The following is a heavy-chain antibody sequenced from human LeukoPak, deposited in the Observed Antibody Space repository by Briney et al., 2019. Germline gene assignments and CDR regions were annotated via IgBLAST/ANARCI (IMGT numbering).Heavy chain of an antibody. CDR3: ARDTRGSSSSHGFDY. V-gene: IGHV3-11*01. CDR2: ISSSGSTI. D-gene: IGHD6-6*01. J-gene: IGHJ4*02. Sequence: KPGGSLRLSCAASGFTFSDYYMSWLSQAPRGGLEWVSYISSSGSTIYDADSVKGRFTISRHNAKNSLYLQMNSLRAEDTAVYYCARDTRGSSSSHGFDYWGQGTLVTVSS. CDR1: GFTFSDYY.